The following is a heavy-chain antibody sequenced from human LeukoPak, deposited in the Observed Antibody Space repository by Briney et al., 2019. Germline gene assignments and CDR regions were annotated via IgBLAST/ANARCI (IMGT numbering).Heavy chain of an antibody. CDR3: ASPPRGWGWFDP. Sequence: SETLSLTCTVSGGSISSYYWSWIRQPPGKGLEWIGYIYYSGSTNYNPSLESRVTISVDTSKNQFSLKLSSVTAADTAVYYCASPPRGWGWFDPWGQGTLVTVSS. CDR1: GGSISSYY. D-gene: IGHD3-10*01. J-gene: IGHJ5*02. V-gene: IGHV4-59*01. CDR2: IYYSGST.